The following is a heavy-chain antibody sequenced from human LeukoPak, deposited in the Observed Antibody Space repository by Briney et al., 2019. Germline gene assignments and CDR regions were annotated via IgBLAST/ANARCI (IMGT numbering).Heavy chain of an antibody. CDR1: GFTFSSYA. J-gene: IGHJ4*02. Sequence: PGGSLRLSCSASGFTFSSYAMHWVRQAPGKGLEYVSAISGNGGSTYHADSVKGRFTISRDNSKNTLYLQMSSLRAEDTAVYYCVKGGTIVLVPAAVDYWGQGTLVTVSP. V-gene: IGHV3-64D*06. D-gene: IGHD2-2*01. CDR2: ISGNGGST. CDR3: VKGGTIVLVPAAVDY.